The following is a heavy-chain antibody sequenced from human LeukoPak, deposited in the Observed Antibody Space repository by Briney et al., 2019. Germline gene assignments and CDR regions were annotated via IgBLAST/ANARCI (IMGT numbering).Heavy chain of an antibody. J-gene: IGHJ4*02. CDR2: IYYSVST. V-gene: IGHV4-59*01. CDR1: GGSISSYY. CDR3: ARDTVTGTTPGTFAY. Sequence: SETLSLTCTVSGGSISSYYSSWIRQPPGKGLEWIGYIYYSVSTNYTPTLKSRSTISVDTSKNQFSLKLNSVTAADTAVYHCARDTVTGTTPGTFAYGGQSTLVPVS. D-gene: IGHD1-20*01.